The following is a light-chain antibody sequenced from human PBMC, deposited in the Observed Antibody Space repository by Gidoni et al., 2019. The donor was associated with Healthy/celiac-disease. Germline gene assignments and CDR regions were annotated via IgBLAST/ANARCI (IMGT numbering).Light chain of an antibody. Sequence: DIQMTQSPSSLPASVGDRVTITCRARQSISSYLNWYQQKPGNAPKLLIYSASSLQSWVPSRFSGSRSGTDFTLTISSLEPEDVATFYCRQSYSTPRTFGQGTKVEIK. CDR2: SAS. J-gene: IGKJ1*01. CDR3: RQSYSTPRT. CDR1: QSISSY. V-gene: IGKV1-39*01.